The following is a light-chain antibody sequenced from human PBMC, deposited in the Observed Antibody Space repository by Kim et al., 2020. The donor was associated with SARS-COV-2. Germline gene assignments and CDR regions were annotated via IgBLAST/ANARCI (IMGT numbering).Light chain of an antibody. J-gene: IGKJ1*01. CDR1: QSVSSTY. CDR3: QQIHRPPRT. Sequence: EIVLTQSPGTLSLSPGERATLSCRASQSVSSTYLAWYQQQPGQAPRLLIDGASSRATSIPDWFSGSGSGTVFTLTSSLLEAEDSAEYCCQQIHRPPRTFGQGTKVDIK. CDR2: GAS. V-gene: IGKV3-20*01.